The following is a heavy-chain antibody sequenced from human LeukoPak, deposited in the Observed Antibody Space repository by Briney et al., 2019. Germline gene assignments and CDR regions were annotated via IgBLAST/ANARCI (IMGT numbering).Heavy chain of an antibody. Sequence: GGSLRLSCAASGFTVSSKYISWVRQAPGKGLEWVSSISSSSSYIYYADSVKGRFTMSRDNAKNSLYLQMNSLRAENTAVYYCARGDAYVWGSYRYADYWGQGTLVTVSS. J-gene: IGHJ4*02. V-gene: IGHV3-21*06. CDR3: ARGDAYVWGSYRYADY. D-gene: IGHD3-16*02. CDR1: GFTVSSKY. CDR2: ISSSSSYI.